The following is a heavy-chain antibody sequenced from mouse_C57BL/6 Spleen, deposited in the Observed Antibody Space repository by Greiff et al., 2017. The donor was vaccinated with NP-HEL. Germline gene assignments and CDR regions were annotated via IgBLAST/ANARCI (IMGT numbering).Heavy chain of an antibody. CDR2: IRLKSDNYAT. V-gene: IGHV6-3*01. CDR3: TGGDGYYYYYAMDY. CDR1: GFTFSNYW. D-gene: IGHD2-3*01. Sequence: EVQLQESGGGLVQPGGSMKLSCVASGFTFSNYWMNWVRQSPEKGLEWVAQIRLKSDNYATHYAESVKGRLTISRDDSKSSVYLQMNNLRAEDTGIYYCTGGDGYYYYYAMDYWGQGTSVTVSS. J-gene: IGHJ4*01.